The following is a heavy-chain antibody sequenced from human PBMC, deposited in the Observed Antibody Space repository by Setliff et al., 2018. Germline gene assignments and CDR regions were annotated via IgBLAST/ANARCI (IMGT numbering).Heavy chain of an antibody. V-gene: IGHV3-11*04. CDR3: ARFACNGGSCYLSASDH. D-gene: IGHD2-15*01. CDR1: GFRFSDLY. CDR2: ISGTGNTV. Sequence: GGSLRLSCAASGFRFSDLYMSWVRQVPGKGLEWLSKISGTGNTVYYADSVRGRFTISRDNAKNSLYLQMNSLRAEDTAMYYCARFACNGGSCYLSASDHWGQGALVTVSS. J-gene: IGHJ4*02.